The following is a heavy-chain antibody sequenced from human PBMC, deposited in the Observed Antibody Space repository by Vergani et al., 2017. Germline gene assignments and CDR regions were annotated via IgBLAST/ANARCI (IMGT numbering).Heavy chain of an antibody. D-gene: IGHD3-3*01. V-gene: IGHV3-23*01. CDR1: GFTFTAHG. CDR2: ISGQNFRT. CDR3: AKDLITIFGVVTFDY. J-gene: IGHJ4*02. Sequence: EVQLLESGGGPAQPGESLRLSCVASGFTFTAHGLNWVRQAPGKGLEWVSGISGQNFRTHYADSVKGRFTISRDDSKNTVYLQINSLRAEDTAFYYCAKDLITIFGVVTFDYWGQGTLVTVSS.